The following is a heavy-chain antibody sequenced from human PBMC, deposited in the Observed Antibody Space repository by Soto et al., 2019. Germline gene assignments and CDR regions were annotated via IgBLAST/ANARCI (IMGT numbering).Heavy chain of an antibody. D-gene: IGHD6-19*01. V-gene: IGHV3-15*01. J-gene: IGHJ4*02. CDR1: GFTFSNAW. Sequence: PGGSLRLSCAASGFTFSNAWMSWFRQAPGKGLEWVGRIKSKTDGGTTDYAAPVKGRFTISRDDSKNTLYLQMNSLKTEDTAVYYCTTVKQWLVHRYFDYWGQGTLVTVSS. CDR3: TTVKQWLVHRYFDY. CDR2: IKSKTDGGTT.